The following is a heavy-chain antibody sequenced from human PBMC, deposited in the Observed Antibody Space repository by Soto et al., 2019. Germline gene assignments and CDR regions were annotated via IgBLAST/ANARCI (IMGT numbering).Heavy chain of an antibody. CDR2: IYHSGST. V-gene: IGHV4-30-2*01. D-gene: IGHD3-22*01. Sequence: PSETLSLTCAVSGGSISSGGYSWSWIRQPPGKGLEWIGYIYHSGSTYYNPSLKSRVTISVDRSKNQFSLKLSSVTAADTAVYYCARDLNHYYDSSPQDIWGQGTLVTVSS. J-gene: IGHJ4*02. CDR3: ARDLNHYYDSSPQDI. CDR1: GGSISSGGYS.